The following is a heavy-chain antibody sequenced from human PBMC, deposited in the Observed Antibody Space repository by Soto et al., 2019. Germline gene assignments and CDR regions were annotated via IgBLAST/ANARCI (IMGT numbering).Heavy chain of an antibody. Sequence: QVRLQESGPGLVKPSETLSLTCTVSGGSVSSGNHYWSWIRQPPGKELEFIAYVSYSGSDNYNPSPKSRVTASIDTSKNQLSLNLLSVTAADTAVYYCARGRGYGYGIDYWGQGSLVTVFS. J-gene: IGHJ4*02. D-gene: IGHD5-18*01. CDR2: VSYSGSD. CDR3: ARGRGYGYGIDY. CDR1: GGSVSSGNHY. V-gene: IGHV4-61*01.